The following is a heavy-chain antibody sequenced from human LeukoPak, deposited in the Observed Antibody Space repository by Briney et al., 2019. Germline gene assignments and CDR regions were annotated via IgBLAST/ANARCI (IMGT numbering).Heavy chain of an antibody. CDR2: IYHSGNT. D-gene: IGHD6-19*01. CDR3: ASTRRAAVAGRFDS. Sequence: SETLSLTCTISGGSISSGDYSWSWIRQPPGKGLEWIGYIYHSGNTNYSPSLESRVTMSVDESKNQFSLRVHFVSAADTAVYYCASTRRAAVAGRFDSWGQGTLVTVSS. J-gene: IGHJ4*02. CDR1: GGSISSGDYS. V-gene: IGHV4-61*05.